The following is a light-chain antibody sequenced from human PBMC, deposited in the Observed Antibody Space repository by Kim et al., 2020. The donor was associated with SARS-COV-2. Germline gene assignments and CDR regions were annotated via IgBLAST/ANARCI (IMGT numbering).Light chain of an antibody. CDR2: EVN. CDR3: YSYAGGNTYV. V-gene: IGLV2-23*02. J-gene: IGLJ1*01. Sequence: QSALTQPASVSASPGQSITISCTGTSSDVGSYDLVSWYQHHPGKAPKLIIYEVNKRPSGVSNRFSGSKSGNTASLTISGLQAEDETDYYCYSYAGGNTYVFGTGTKVTVL. CDR1: SSDVGSYDL.